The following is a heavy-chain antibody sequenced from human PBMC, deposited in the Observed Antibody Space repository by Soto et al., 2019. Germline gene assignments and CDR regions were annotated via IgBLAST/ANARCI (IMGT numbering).Heavy chain of an antibody. CDR1: ESTFSSYA. J-gene: IGHJ4*02. CDR3: ARDFGDTTMDPIGTYYFDY. V-gene: IGHV3-30-3*01. CDR2: ISYDGSNK. D-gene: IGHD5-18*01. Sequence: GGSLRLSCASSESTFSSYALHWVRQAPGKGLERVAVISYDGSNKYYADSVKGRFTISRDNSKKTLYLQMNSLRAEDTAVYYCARDFGDTTMDPIGTYYFDYWGQGTLVTVSS.